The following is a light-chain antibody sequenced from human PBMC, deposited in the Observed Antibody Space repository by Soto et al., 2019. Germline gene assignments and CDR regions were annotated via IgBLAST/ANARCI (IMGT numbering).Light chain of an antibody. CDR2: GAS. CDR3: QQYGISPWT. J-gene: IGKJ1*01. CDR1: QSVSSSY. V-gene: IGKV3-20*01. Sequence: EIVLTQSPGTLSLSPGERATLSCRASQSVSSSYLAWYQQKRGQAPRLLIFGASTRTTGIPDRFSGSGSGTDFTLTISRLQPEDFAVYYCQQYGISPWTFGQRTKVDIK.